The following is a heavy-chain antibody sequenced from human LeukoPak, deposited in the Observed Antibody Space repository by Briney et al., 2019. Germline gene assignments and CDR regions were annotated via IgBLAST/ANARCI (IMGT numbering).Heavy chain of an antibody. J-gene: IGHJ4*02. V-gene: IGHV1-18*04. CDR1: GYTFTSYY. CDR3: ARSAYGDYADY. CDR2: ISAYNGNT. Sequence: ASVKVSCKASGYTFTSYYMHWVRQAPGQGLEWMGWISAYNGNTNYAQKLQGRVTMTTDTSTSTAYMELRSLRSDDTAVYYCARSAYGDYADYWGQGTLVTVSS. D-gene: IGHD4-17*01.